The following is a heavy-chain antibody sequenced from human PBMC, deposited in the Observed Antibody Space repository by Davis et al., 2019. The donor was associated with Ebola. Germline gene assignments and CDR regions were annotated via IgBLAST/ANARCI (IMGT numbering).Heavy chain of an antibody. J-gene: IGHJ5*02. V-gene: IGHV4-59*01. CDR2: IYYSGDT. CDR3: ARIVKYCIDAVCQNWFDP. CDR1: GGSISYYY. D-gene: IGHD2-8*01. Sequence: MPSETLSLTCTVSGGSISYYYWSWIRQSPGKGPEWIGYIYYSGDTHYNPPLKSRVTISVDTSKNQFSLKLSSVTAADTAVYHCARIVKYCIDAVCQNWFDPWGQGTLVTVSS.